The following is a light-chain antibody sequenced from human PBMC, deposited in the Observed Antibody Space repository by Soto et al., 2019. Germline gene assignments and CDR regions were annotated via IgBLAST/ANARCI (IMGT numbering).Light chain of an antibody. CDR2: INN. CDR3: AAWDDGLNGDV. J-gene: IGLJ1*01. CDR1: SSNIGSNT. Sequence: QSVLTQPPSASGTPGQRVTISCSGGSSNIGSNTVNWYQQLPGTAPKLLIYINNQRPSGVPARFSGSKSGTSASLAISGLQSGDEADYYCAAWDDGLNGDVFGTGTKVTVL. V-gene: IGLV1-44*01.